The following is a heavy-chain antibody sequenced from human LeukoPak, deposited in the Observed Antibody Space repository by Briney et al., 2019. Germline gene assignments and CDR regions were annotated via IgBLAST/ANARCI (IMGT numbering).Heavy chain of an antibody. D-gene: IGHD3-16*01. V-gene: IGHV3-21*01. Sequence: GGSLSLSCASSGFTFSTYSMNWVRQAPGKGLEWVSCISTRSTYIYYADSVKGRFTISRDNAKNSLYLQMNSLRAEDTAVYYCARARGRSINDAFDIWGQGTMVTVSS. CDR1: GFTFSTYS. J-gene: IGHJ3*02. CDR2: ISTRSTYI. CDR3: ARARGRSINDAFDI.